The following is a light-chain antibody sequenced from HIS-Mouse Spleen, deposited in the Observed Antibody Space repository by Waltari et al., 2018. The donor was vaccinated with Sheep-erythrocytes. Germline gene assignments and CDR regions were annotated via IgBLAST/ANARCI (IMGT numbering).Light chain of an antibody. CDR2: DVS. V-gene: IGLV2-11*01. Sequence: QSALTQPRPVSGSPGQSVTISCTRPSSDAGCYHYFSWYQQHPGKAPKLMIYDVSKRPSGVPDRFSGSKSGNTASLTISGLQAEDEADYYCCSYAGSYNHVFATGTKVTVL. CDR1: SSDAGCYHY. J-gene: IGLJ1*01. CDR3: CSYAGSYNHV.